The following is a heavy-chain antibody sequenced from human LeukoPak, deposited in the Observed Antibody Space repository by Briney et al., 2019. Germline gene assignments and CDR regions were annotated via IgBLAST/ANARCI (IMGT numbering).Heavy chain of an antibody. CDR2: INHSGST. CDR3: ARDSVAAIRGVDY. J-gene: IGHJ4*02. Sequence: PSETLSLTCAVYGGSFSGYYWSWIRQPPGKGLEWIGEINHSGSTNYNPSLKSRVTISVDTSKNQFSLKLSSVTAADTAVYYCARDSVAAIRGVDYWGQGTLVTVSS. D-gene: IGHD5-12*01. V-gene: IGHV4-34*01. CDR1: GGSFSGYY.